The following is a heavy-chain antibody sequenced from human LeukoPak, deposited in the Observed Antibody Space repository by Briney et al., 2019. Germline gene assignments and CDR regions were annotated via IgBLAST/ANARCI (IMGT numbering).Heavy chain of an antibody. CDR2: IYYSGST. J-gene: IGHJ4*02. V-gene: IGHV4-31*03. CDR3: ASSIQLWSGFDY. Sequence: PSQTLSLTCTVSGVSISSGGYYWSWIRQHPGKSLEWIGYIYYSGSTYYNPSLKSRVTISVDTSKNQFSLKLSSVTAADTAVYYCASSIQLWSGFDYWGQGTLVTVSS. D-gene: IGHD5-18*01. CDR1: GVSISSGGYY.